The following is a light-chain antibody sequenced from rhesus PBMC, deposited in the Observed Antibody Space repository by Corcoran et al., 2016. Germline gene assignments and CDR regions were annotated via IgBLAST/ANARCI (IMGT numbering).Light chain of an antibody. CDR2: YAS. Sequence: DIQMTQSPSSLSASVGDTVTITCRASQGISNSLAWYQQKTGKAPKPLIYYASNLESGVPSRFSGSGSGPDLTLTISSLQPEYFAAYYGQQHNSFPFTFGPGTKLDIK. CDR1: QGISNS. J-gene: IGKJ3*01. CDR3: QQHNSFPFT. V-gene: IGKV1S14*01.